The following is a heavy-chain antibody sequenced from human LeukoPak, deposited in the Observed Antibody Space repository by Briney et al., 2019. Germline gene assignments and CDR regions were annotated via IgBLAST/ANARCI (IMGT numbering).Heavy chain of an antibody. D-gene: IGHD6-13*01. CDR3: ARGGIYSQGFDY. CDR2: ISTTSDYI. J-gene: IGHJ4*02. Sequence: PGGSLRLSCAASGFTFSGYSMNWVRQAPGKGLEWVSSISTTSDYIHYADSLKSRVAISRDNAKNSLYLQMNSLRAEDTAIYYCARGGIYSQGFDYWGQGSLVTVSS. V-gene: IGHV3-21*01. CDR1: GFTFSGYS.